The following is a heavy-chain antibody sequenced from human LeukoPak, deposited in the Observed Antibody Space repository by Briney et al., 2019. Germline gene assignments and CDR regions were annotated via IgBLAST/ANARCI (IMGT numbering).Heavy chain of an antibody. CDR2: IYYSGST. CDR3: ARELTVTASDAFDI. V-gene: IGHV4-59*06. D-gene: IGHD2-21*02. Sequence: SETLSLTCTVTGGSISSYYWSWIRQHPGKGLEWIGYIYYSGSTYYNPSLKSRVTISVDTSKNQFSLKLSSVTAADTAVYYCARELTVTASDAFDIWGQGTMVTVSS. J-gene: IGHJ3*02. CDR1: GGSISSYY.